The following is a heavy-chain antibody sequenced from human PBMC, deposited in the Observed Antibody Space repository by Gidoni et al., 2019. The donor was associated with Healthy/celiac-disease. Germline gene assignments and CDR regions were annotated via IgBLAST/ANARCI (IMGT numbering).Heavy chain of an antibody. CDR1: GYTFTGYY. CDR3: ARDPGFKQWLAPNYYMDV. CDR2: INPNSGGT. Sequence: QVQLVQSGAEVKKPGASVKVSCKASGYTFTGYYMHWVRQAPGQGLEWMGWINPNSGGTNYAQKFQGRVTMTRDTSISTAYMELSRLRSDDTAVYYCARDPGFKQWLAPNYYMDVWGKGTTVTVSS. J-gene: IGHJ6*03. V-gene: IGHV1-2*02. D-gene: IGHD6-19*01.